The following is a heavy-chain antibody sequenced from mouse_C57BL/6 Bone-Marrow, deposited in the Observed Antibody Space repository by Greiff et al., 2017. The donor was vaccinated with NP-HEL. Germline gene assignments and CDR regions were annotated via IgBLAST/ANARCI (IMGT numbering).Heavy chain of an antibody. CDR2: IDPSDSYT. CDR1: GYTFTSYW. Sequence: QVQLQQPGAELVMPGASVKLSCKASGYTFTSYWMHWVKQRPGQGLEWIGEIDPSDSYTTYNQKFKGKSTLTVDKSSSTAYMQLSSLTSEDSAVYYCAIITTVVAPNYWGQGTTLTVSS. J-gene: IGHJ2*01. CDR3: AIITTVVAPNY. D-gene: IGHD1-1*01. V-gene: IGHV1-69*01.